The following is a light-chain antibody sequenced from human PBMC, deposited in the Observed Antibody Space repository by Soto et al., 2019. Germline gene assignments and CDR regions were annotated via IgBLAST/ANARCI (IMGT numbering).Light chain of an antibody. CDR1: QDIRSD. CDR3: QQYGSSPTYT. CDR2: AAS. V-gene: IGKV1-17*01. Sequence: DIQMTQSPSSVSASVGDRVTITCRSSQDIRSDLGWYQQKPGKAPKLLIYAASSLQSGVPSRFSGSGSGTDFTLTISRLEPEDFAVYYCQQYGSSPTYTFGQGTKLDI. J-gene: IGKJ2*01.